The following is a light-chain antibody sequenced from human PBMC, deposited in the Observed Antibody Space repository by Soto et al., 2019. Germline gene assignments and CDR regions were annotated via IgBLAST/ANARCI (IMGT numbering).Light chain of an antibody. Sequence: DIVMTQSPDSLAVSLGERATINCKSSQSVLYSSNNKNYLAWYQQKPGQPPKLLIYWASTRESGVPDRFSGSGSGTDFTLTISSLQAEDVAVYYCQQNYNTPRTFGQGTKVEIK. CDR3: QQNYNTPRT. CDR1: QSVLYSSNNKNY. J-gene: IGKJ1*01. V-gene: IGKV4-1*01. CDR2: WAS.